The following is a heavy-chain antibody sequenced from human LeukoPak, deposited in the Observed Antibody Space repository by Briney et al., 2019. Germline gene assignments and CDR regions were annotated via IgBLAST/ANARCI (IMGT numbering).Heavy chain of an antibody. CDR2: ISWNSGSI. V-gene: IGHV3-9*01. D-gene: IGHD2-2*03. CDR1: GFIFDDYA. Sequence: SLRLSCAASGFIFDDYAMHWVRQAPGKGLEWVSGISWNSGSIGYADSVKGRFTVSGDNAKNSSYLQMNSLRAGDTAVYYCARFTWMDAFDIWGQGTMVTVSS. J-gene: IGHJ3*02. CDR3: ARFTWMDAFDI.